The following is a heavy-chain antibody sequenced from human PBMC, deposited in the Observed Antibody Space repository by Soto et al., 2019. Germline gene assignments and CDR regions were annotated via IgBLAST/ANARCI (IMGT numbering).Heavy chain of an antibody. CDR1: GGTFSSYS. CDR3: ATLGGTAMVKIDY. V-gene: IGHV1-69*06. J-gene: IGHJ4*02. D-gene: IGHD5-18*01. Sequence: QVQLVQSGAEVKKPGSSVKVSCKASGGTFSSYSISWVRQAPGQGLEWMGGSIPIFGTANYAQKFQGRVTITADKSTSTAYMELSSLRSEDTAVYYWATLGGTAMVKIDYWGQGTLVTVSS. CDR2: SIPIFGTA.